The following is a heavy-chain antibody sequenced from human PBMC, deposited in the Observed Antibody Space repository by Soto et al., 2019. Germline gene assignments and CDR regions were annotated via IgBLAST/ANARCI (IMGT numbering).Heavy chain of an antibody. CDR3: ARTKHYDIFLLDY. D-gene: IGHD3-9*01. CDR1: GFTFSSYA. CDR2: ISYDGSNK. Sequence: GGSLRLSCAASGFTFSSYAMHWVRQAPGKGLEWVAVISYDGSNKYYADSVKGRFTISRDNSKNTLYLQMNSLRAEDTAVYYCARTKHYDIFLLDYWGQGTLVTVSS. J-gene: IGHJ4*02. V-gene: IGHV3-30-3*01.